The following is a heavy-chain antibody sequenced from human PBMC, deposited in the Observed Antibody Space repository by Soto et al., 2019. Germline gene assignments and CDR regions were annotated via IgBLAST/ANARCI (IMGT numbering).Heavy chain of an antibody. CDR1: GFTVSSNY. CDR3: ARDFNLPAGSVTAGGRFEYLGMDV. D-gene: IGHD5-18*01. CDR2: IYSGGST. Sequence: GGSLRLSCAASGFTVSSNYMSWVRQAPGKGLEWVSVIYSGGSTYYADSVKGRFTISRDNSKNTLYLQMNSLRAEDTAVYYCARDFNLPAGSVTAGGRFEYLGMDVWGQGTTVTVSS. V-gene: IGHV3-53*01. J-gene: IGHJ6*02.